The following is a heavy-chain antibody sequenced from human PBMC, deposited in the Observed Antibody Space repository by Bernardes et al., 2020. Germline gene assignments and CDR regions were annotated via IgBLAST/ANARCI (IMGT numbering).Heavy chain of an antibody. CDR2: ISYDGSNK. CDR1: GFTFSSYA. CDR3: ARREGYNWNDSRVPGYYYYGMDV. Sequence: GGSLRLSCAASGFTFSSYAMHWVRQAPGKGLEWVAVISYDGSNKYYADSVKGRFTISRDNSKNTLYLQMNSLRAEDTAVYYCARREGYNWNDSRVPGYYYYGMDVWGQGTTVTVSS. J-gene: IGHJ6*02. D-gene: IGHD1-20*01. V-gene: IGHV3-30-3*01.